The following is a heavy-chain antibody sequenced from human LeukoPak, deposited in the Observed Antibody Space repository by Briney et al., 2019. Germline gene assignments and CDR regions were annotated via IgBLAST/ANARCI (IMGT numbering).Heavy chain of an antibody. CDR2: FDPEDGET. CDR1: GYTLTELS. J-gene: IGHJ3*02. D-gene: IGHD1-26*01. Sequence: ASVKVSCKVSGYTLTELSMHWVRQAPGKGLEWMGGFDPEDGETIYAQKFQGRVTMTEDTSTDTAYMELSSLRSEDTAVYYCAKDQPGGRRGDAFDIWGQGTMVTVSS. CDR3: AKDQPGGRRGDAFDI. V-gene: IGHV1-24*01.